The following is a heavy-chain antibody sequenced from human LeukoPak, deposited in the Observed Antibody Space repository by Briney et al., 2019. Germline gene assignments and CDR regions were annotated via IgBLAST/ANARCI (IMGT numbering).Heavy chain of an antibody. CDR2: IKQDGSEK. CDR1: GFTFSSYW. D-gene: IGHD6-6*01. J-gene: IGHJ4*02. Sequence: SGGSLRLSCAASGFTFSSYWMSWVRQAPGKGLEWVANIKQDGSEKYYVDSVKGRFTISRDNAKNSLYLQMNSLRAEDTAVYYCARSQHGGAARTKGRHFDYWGQGTLVTVSS. V-gene: IGHV3-7*01. CDR3: ARSQHGGAARTKGRHFDY.